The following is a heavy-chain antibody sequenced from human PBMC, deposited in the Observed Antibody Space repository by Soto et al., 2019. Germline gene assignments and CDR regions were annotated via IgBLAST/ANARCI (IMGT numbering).Heavy chain of an antibody. D-gene: IGHD3-10*01. V-gene: IGHV4-59*11. J-gene: IGHJ6*02. Sequence: PSQMLSLPCTVSGGTISGLYWRCILRHPRKGLEWIGYNYNSGSTHSNPSLQSRVTISVDTSKDQFSLKLSSVTAADTGIYYCARARITMGRGVIKYNMDVWGQGTTVTVSS. CDR2: NYNSGST. CDR3: ARARITMGRGVIKYNMDV. CDR1: GGTISGLY.